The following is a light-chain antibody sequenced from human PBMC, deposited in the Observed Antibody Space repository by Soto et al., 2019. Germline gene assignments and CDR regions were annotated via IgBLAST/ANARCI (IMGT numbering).Light chain of an antibody. J-gene: IGKJ2*01. Sequence: EIVLTQSPGTLSLSPGDGATLSCRASQSVSGNSLAWYQQKPGQAPRLLIYGASTKATGITDKFSGSGSGTDVTLTISRLEPEDGAVYYCQLYGSTPYTFGQGTNLEIK. CDR1: QSVSGNS. CDR3: QLYGSTPYT. CDR2: GAS. V-gene: IGKV3-20*01.